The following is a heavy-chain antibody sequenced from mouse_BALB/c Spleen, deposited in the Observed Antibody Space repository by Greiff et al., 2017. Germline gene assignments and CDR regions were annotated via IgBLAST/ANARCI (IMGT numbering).Heavy chain of an antibody. J-gene: IGHJ3*01. CDR3: ARGTARASFAY. Sequence: EVKLQESGAELVKPGASVKLSCTASGFNIKDTYMHWVKQRPEQGLEWIGRIDPANGNTKYDPKFQGKATITADTSSNTAYLQLSSLTSEDTAVYYCARGTARASFAYWGQGTLVTVSA. CDR2: IDPANGNT. D-gene: IGHD3-2*01. V-gene: IGHV14-3*02. CDR1: GFNIKDTY.